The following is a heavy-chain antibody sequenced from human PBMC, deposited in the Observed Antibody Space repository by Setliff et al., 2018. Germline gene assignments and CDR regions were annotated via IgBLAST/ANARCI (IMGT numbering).Heavy chain of an antibody. CDR2: IKSSREGATS. Sequence: GGSLRLSCSVSGITFINAWMTWVRQAPGKGPEWVGRIKSSREGATSDYGAPAKGRFTISRDDSKQMIFLQTHNLKTEDTGFYYCATGPRDSRNYLTWLGSWGQGTLVTVSS. CDR3: ATGPRDSRNYLTWLGS. D-gene: IGHD3-22*01. J-gene: IGHJ5*01. CDR1: GITFINAW. V-gene: IGHV3-15*01.